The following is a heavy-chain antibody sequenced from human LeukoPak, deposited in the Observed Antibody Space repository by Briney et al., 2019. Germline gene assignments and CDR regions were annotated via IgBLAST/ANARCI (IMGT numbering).Heavy chain of an antibody. CDR2: ISSSGGTI. J-gene: IGHJ4*02. Sequence: GGSLRLSCAASGFTFSSYSMNWVRQTPGKGLEWVSYISSSGGTIYYADSVKGRFTISRDNAKNSLSLQLNSLSPEDTAIYYCARSDFWHGSYSPFDYWGQGTLVTVSS. CDR1: GFTFSSYS. V-gene: IGHV3-48*04. D-gene: IGHD3-3*01. CDR3: ARSDFWHGSYSPFDY.